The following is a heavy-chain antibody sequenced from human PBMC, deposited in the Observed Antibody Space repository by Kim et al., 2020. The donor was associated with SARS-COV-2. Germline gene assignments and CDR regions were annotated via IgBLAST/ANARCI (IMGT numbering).Heavy chain of an antibody. CDR1: GFSLSTSGVG. Sequence: SGPTLVNPTQTLTLTCTFSGFSLSTSGVGVGWIRQPPGKALEWLALIYWDDDKRYSPSLKSRLTITKDTSKNQVVLTMTNMDPVDTATYYCAHVRFLEWLERGQYFDYWGQGTLVTVSS. V-gene: IGHV2-5*02. CDR3: AHVRFLEWLERGQYFDY. CDR2: IYWDDDK. D-gene: IGHD3-3*01. J-gene: IGHJ4*02.